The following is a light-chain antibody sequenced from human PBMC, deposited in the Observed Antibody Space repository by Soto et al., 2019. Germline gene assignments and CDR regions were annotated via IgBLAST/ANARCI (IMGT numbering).Light chain of an antibody. CDR2: WAS. CDR3: QQYVNTPGT. Sequence: DIIMTQSPESLAVSLGERATINCKSSQSLLYRCKNKDYLAWYQQKPGQPPRLLIYWASTRESGVSDRFSGSLSGTAFTVTVNSMQGEDVAVYYCQQYVNTPGTFVPGSKVESK. V-gene: IGKV4-1*01. CDR1: QSLLYRCKNKDY. J-gene: IGKJ1*01.